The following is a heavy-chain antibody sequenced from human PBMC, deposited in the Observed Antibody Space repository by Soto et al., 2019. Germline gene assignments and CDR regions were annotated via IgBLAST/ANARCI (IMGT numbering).Heavy chain of an antibody. CDR2: IYSGGNT. CDR1: GFTVSSNY. D-gene: IGHD2-21*02. V-gene: IGHV3-53*01. Sequence: GGSLRLSCAASGFTVSSNYMGWVRQAPGKGLEWVSIIYSGGNTNYADSVKGRFTISRDTSKNTLHLQMNSLRAEDTAVYYCAGGPYCAGVCYRFDYWGHGTLVT. CDR3: AGGPYCAGVCYRFDY. J-gene: IGHJ4*01.